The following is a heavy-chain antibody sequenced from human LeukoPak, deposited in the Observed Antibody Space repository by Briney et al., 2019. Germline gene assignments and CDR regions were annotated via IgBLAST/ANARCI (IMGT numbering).Heavy chain of an antibody. D-gene: IGHD4-17*01. CDR3: AAESTVTTWGYYFDY. CDR1: GGTFSSYA. V-gene: IGHV1-69*06. J-gene: IGHJ4*02. CDR2: IIPMFNTT. Sequence: GASVKVSCKASGGTFSSYAISWVRQAPGQGLEWMGGIIPMFNTTKYAQKFQDRVTITADKSTSTAYMELSSLRSEDTAVYYCAAESTVTTWGYYFDYWGQGTLVTVSS.